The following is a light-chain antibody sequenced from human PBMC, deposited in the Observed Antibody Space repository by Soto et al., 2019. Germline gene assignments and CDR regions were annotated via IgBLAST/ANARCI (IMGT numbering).Light chain of an antibody. CDR1: QSVSSN. CDR3: QQANSFPLT. Sequence: EIVMTQSPATRSVSPGERATLSCRASQSVSSNLAWYQQKPGQAPRLLIYGASSRATGIPDRFSGSGSGTDFTLTISRLEPEDFATYYCQQANSFPLTFGGGTKVDI. J-gene: IGKJ4*01. CDR2: GAS. V-gene: IGKV3D-15*01.